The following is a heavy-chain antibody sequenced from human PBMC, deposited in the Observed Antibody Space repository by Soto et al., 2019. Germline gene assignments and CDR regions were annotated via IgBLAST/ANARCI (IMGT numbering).Heavy chain of an antibody. CDR2: ISGSGGST. Sequence: PGGSLRLSCAASGFTFSSYAVSWVRQAPGKGLEWVSAISGSGGSTYYADSVKGRFTISRDNSKNTLYLQMNSLRAEDTAVYYCAKTPSSSSPYYYYGMDVWGQGTTVTVSS. V-gene: IGHV3-23*01. D-gene: IGHD6-6*01. CDR1: GFTFSSYA. CDR3: AKTPSSSSPYYYYGMDV. J-gene: IGHJ6*02.